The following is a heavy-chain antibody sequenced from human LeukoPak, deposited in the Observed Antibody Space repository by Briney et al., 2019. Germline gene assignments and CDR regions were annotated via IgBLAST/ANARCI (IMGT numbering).Heavy chain of an antibody. D-gene: IGHD6-13*01. Sequence: PSETLSLTRTVSGGSISSYYWSWIRQPPGKGLEWIGYIYYSGTTNYNPSLKSRVTISVDTSKNQFSLKLSSVTAADTAVYYCARGVYIAAARYGYWGQGTLVTVSS. CDR2: IYYSGTT. V-gene: IGHV4-59*01. J-gene: IGHJ4*02. CDR1: GGSISSYY. CDR3: ARGVYIAAARYGY.